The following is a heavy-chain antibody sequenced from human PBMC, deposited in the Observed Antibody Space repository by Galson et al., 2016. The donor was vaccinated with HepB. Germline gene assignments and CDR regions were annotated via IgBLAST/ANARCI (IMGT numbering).Heavy chain of an antibody. CDR3: ARARELSGDFVTAYYGMCG. CDR2: ISYDGSNK. CDR1: GFTFSSYA. V-gene: IGHV3-30-3*01. Sequence: SLRLSCAASGFTFSSYAMHWVRQAPGKGLEWVADISYDGSNKYYADSVKGRFTISRDNSKNTLYLQMNSLRAEDTAVYYCARARELSGDFVTAYYGMCGWGQGTTVTVSS. J-gene: IGHJ6*02. D-gene: IGHD1-26*01.